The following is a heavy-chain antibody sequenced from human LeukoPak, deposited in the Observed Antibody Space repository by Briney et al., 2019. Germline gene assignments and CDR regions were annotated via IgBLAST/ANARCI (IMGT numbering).Heavy chain of an antibody. CDR3: AREWVVVAATSQPYYYYGMDV. CDR2: INPSGGST. D-gene: IGHD2-15*01. V-gene: IGHV1-46*01. Sequence: GASVKVSCKASGGTFSSYAISWVRQAPGQGLEWMGIINPSGGSTSYAQKFQGRVTMTRDTSTSTVYMELSSLRSEDTAVYYCAREWVVVAATSQPYYYYGMDVWGQGTTVTVSS. CDR1: GGTFSSYA. J-gene: IGHJ6*02.